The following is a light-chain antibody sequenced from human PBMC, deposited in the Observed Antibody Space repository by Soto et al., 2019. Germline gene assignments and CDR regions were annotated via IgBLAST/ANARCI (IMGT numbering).Light chain of an antibody. Sequence: QSALTQPGSVSGPPGQSITISCTGTGXDIGFYNYVSWYQQHPGKAPKLLIYGVANRPSGVSARFSGSKSGSTASLTISGLQAEDEADYYCCSYAHGSIYVFGTGTKVTLL. J-gene: IGLJ1*01. V-gene: IGLV2-14*01. CDR3: CSYAHGSIYV. CDR1: GXDIGFYNY. CDR2: GVA.